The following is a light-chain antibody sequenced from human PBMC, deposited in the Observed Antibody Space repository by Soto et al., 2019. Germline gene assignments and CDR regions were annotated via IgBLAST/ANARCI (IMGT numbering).Light chain of an antibody. V-gene: IGLV2-23*01. J-gene: IGLJ2*01. CDR3: CSYAGSSTVV. Sequence: QSVLTQPASVSGSPGQSITISRTGTSSDVGSYNLVSWYQQHPGKAPKLMIYEGSQRPSGVSNRFSGSKSGNTASLTISGLQAEDEADYYCCSYAGSSTVVFGGGTKVTVL. CDR2: EGS. CDR1: SSDVGSYNL.